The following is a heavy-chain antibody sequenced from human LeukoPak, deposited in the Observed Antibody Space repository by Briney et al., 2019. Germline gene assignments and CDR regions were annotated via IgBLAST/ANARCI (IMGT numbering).Heavy chain of an antibody. CDR2: INHSGST. Sequence: SETLSLTCTVSGGSITNSHYYWGWIRQPPGRGLEWIGEINHSGSTNYNPSLKSRVTISVDTSKNQFSLKLSSVTAADTAVYYCASTVLTRWFDPWGQGTLVTVSS. CDR1: GGSITNSHYY. D-gene: IGHD1-14*01. CDR3: ASTVLTRWFDP. V-gene: IGHV4-39*07. J-gene: IGHJ5*02.